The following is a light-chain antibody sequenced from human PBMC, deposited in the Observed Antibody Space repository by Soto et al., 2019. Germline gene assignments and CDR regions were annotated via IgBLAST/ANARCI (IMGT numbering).Light chain of an antibody. CDR3: ATWDDSLSGDV. CDR2: GND. Sequence: QSVLTQPPSASGTPGQRVTISCSGSSSNIGSNYLYWYQQLPGAAPTLVMYGNDQRPSGVPDRFSGSRSGTSASLAIIGLRSEDEADYYCATWDDSLSGDVFGTGTKVTVL. V-gene: IGLV1-47*01. J-gene: IGLJ1*01. CDR1: SSNIGSNY.